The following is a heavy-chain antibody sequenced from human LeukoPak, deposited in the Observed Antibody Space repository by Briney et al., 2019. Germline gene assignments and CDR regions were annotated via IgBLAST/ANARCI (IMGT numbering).Heavy chain of an antibody. Sequence: GGSLRLSCTSSGFTFREFAVSWFRQAPGKGLEWVSAISGSGGSTYYADSVKGRFTISRDNSKNTLYLQMNSLRAEDTAVYYCAKEQRITMIVVVNYYFDYWGLGTLVTVSS. CDR1: GFTFREFA. CDR2: ISGSGGST. CDR3: AKEQRITMIVVVNYYFDY. J-gene: IGHJ4*02. V-gene: IGHV3-23*01. D-gene: IGHD3-22*01.